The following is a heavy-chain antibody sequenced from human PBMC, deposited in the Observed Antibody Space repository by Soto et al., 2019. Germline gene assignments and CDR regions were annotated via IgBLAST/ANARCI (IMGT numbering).Heavy chain of an antibody. CDR1: GGSISSSSYY. J-gene: IGHJ5*02. CDR2: IYYSGST. D-gene: IGHD5-12*01. CDR3: ARTFTPPKEIVWFDP. V-gene: IGHV4-39*01. Sequence: TLSLTCTVSGGSISSSSYYWGWIRQPPGKGLEWIGSIYYSGSTYYNPSLKSRVTISVDTSKNQFSLKLSSVTAADTAVYYCARTFTPPKEIVWFDPWGQGTLVTV.